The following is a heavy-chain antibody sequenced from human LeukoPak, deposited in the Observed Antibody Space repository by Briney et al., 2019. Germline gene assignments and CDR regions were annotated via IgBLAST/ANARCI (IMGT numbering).Heavy chain of an antibody. CDR3: AVDTAIVTFDY. V-gene: IGHV3-21*01. CDR1: GFTFSSYS. CDR2: ISRSSSYI. Sequence: GGSLRLSCAASGFTFSSYSMNCVRQAPGKGLEWVSSISRSSSYIYYADSVKGRFTISRDNAKNSLYLQMNSLRAEDTAVYYCAVDTAIVTFDYWGQGTLVTVSS. J-gene: IGHJ4*02. D-gene: IGHD5-18*01.